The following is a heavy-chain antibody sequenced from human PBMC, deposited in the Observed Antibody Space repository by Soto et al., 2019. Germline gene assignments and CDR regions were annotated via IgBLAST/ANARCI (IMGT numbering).Heavy chain of an antibody. Sequence: ASVKVSCTASGYTFTSYGISWVRQAPGQGLEWMGRIIPILGIANYAQKFQGRVTITADKSTSTAYMELSSLRSEDTAVYYCGRGYSYGFLAHWGQGTLVTVSS. CDR3: GRGYSYGFLAH. CDR2: IIPILGIA. D-gene: IGHD5-18*01. CDR1: GYTFTSYG. J-gene: IGHJ4*02. V-gene: IGHV1-69*04.